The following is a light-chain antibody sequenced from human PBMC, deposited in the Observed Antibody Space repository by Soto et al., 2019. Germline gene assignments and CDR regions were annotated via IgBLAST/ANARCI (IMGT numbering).Light chain of an antibody. CDR2: DAS. CDR1: QSVSSN. J-gene: IGKJ2*01. Sequence: EIVMTQSPATLSVSPGERATLSCRASQSVSSNLAWYQQKPGQAPRLLIYDASTRATGVPARFSGSGSGTEFTLTITSLQSEDFAVYYCQQYNNWPPYTCGQGTKLEI. V-gene: IGKV3-15*01. CDR3: QQYNNWPPYT.